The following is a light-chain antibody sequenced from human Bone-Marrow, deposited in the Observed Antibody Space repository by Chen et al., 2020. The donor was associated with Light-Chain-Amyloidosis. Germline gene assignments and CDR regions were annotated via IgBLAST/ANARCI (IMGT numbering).Light chain of an antibody. Sequence: QSALTQPASVSGSPGQSITISCTVTSSDVGGDNHASWYQQHPDKAPKLMIYEVTNRPSWVPDRFSGSKSDNTASLTISGLQTEDESDYFCSSYTITNTLVFGSGTRVTVL. CDR1: SSDVGGDNH. CDR2: EVT. J-gene: IGLJ1*01. CDR3: SSYTITNTLV. V-gene: IGLV2-14*01.